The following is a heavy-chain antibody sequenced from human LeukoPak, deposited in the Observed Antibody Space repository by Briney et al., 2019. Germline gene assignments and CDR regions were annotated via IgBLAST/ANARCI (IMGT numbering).Heavy chain of an antibody. Sequence: PSETLSLTCTVSGGSISSYYWSWIRQPPGKGLEWIGYIYYSGSANYNPSLKSRVTISVDTSKNQFSLKLSSVTAADTAVYYCAREPISGWYDYWGQGTLVTVSS. J-gene: IGHJ4*02. D-gene: IGHD6-19*01. CDR2: IYYSGSA. V-gene: IGHV4-59*01. CDR1: GGSISSYY. CDR3: AREPISGWYDY.